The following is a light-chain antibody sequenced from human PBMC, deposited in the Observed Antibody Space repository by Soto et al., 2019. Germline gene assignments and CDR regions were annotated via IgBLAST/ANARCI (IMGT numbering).Light chain of an antibody. CDR1: QSISGS. Sequence: DIQMTQSPSTLSASVGDRVTITCRASQSISGSLAWYQQKPGKAPKLLIYEASNLKSGVPSRFIGSGSGTEYTLTIRRLQPDDSPNYYCQQYNCYWTFGQGTRVPIK. CDR3: QQYNCYWT. V-gene: IGKV1-5*03. J-gene: IGKJ1*01. CDR2: EAS.